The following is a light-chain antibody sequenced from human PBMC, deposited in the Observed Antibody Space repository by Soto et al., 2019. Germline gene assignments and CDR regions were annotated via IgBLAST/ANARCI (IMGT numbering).Light chain of an antibody. J-gene: IGKJ2*01. Sequence: DIQMTQSPSTLSASVGDRVTVTCRASQSISGRLAWYQQKPGEPPKLLIYEAAGLESGVPSRFRGSGSGTEFNLTITTLQPDDIATYDCQQYYSYAYSFGQRTKLEIK. CDR3: QQYYSYAYS. CDR2: EAA. V-gene: IGKV1-5*03. CDR1: QSISGR.